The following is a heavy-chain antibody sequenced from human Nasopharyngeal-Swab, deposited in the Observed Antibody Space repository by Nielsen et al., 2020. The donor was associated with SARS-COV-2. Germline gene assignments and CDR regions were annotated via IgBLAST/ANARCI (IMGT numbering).Heavy chain of an antibody. CDR2: ISSSSSTI. CDR1: GFTFSSYS. Sequence: GEPLKISCAASGFTFSSYSMNWVRQAPGKGLEWVSYISSSSSTIYYADSVKGRFTISRDNAKNSLYLQMNSLRAEDTAVYYCARDRATPSPGYYYYGTDVWGQGTTVTVSS. CDR3: ARDRATPSPGYYYYGTDV. J-gene: IGHJ6*02. V-gene: IGHV3-48*04.